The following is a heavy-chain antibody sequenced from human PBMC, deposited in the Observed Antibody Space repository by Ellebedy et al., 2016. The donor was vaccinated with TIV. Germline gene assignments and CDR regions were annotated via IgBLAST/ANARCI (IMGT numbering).Heavy chain of an antibody. Sequence: GESLKISCVASGFTFNSYAMSWVRQAPGKGLEWVSSHSASGGSTYYADSVKGRFTISRDNSKDTLFLQMNSLRADDTAIYYCAKSGGLFTLRNALDNWGQGTLVTVSS. CDR2: HSASGGST. D-gene: IGHD3-16*01. CDR1: GFTFNSYA. CDR3: AKSGGLFTLRNALDN. V-gene: IGHV3-23*01. J-gene: IGHJ4*02.